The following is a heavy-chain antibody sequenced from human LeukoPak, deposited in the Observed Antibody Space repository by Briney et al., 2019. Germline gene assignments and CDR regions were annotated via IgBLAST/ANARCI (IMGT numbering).Heavy chain of an antibody. D-gene: IGHD5-12*01. Sequence: PGGSLRLSCAASGFTFSSYGMHWVRQAPGKGLEWVAVISYDGSNKYYADSVKGRFTISRDNSKNTLYLQMSSLRAEDTAVYYCAKEGHSGYDYWRYYFDYWGQGTLVTVSS. J-gene: IGHJ4*02. V-gene: IGHV3-30*18. CDR2: ISYDGSNK. CDR1: GFTFSSYG. CDR3: AKEGHSGYDYWRYYFDY.